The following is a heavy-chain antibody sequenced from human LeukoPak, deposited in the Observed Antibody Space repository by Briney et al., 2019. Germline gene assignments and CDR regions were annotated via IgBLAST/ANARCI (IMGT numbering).Heavy chain of an antibody. CDR2: ISSSGSTI. V-gene: IGHV3-11*04. J-gene: IGHJ4*02. CDR1: GFTFSDYY. Sequence: GGSLRLSCAASGFTFSDYYMSWIRQAPGKGLERVSYISSSGSTIYYADSVKGRFTISRDNAKNSLYLQMNSLRAEDTAVYYCARDGDTSDYGDYPMVDYWGQGTLVTVSS. D-gene: IGHD4-17*01. CDR3: ARDGDTSDYGDYPMVDY.